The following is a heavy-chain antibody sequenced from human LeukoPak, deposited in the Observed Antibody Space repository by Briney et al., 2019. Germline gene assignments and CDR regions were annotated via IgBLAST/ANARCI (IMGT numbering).Heavy chain of an antibody. Sequence: ASVKVSCKASGYTFTSYGISWVRQAPGQGLEWMGWISAYNGNTNYAQNLQGRVTTTTDTSTSTAYMELRSLRSEDTAVYYCARDRPGAYSGYVPGDYWGQGTLVTVSS. CDR1: GYTFTSYG. CDR2: ISAYNGNT. CDR3: ARDRPGAYSGYVPGDY. D-gene: IGHD5-12*01. J-gene: IGHJ4*02. V-gene: IGHV1-18*01.